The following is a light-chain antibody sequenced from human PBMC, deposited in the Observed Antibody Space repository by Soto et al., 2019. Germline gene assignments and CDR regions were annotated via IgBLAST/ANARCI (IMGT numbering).Light chain of an antibody. CDR1: SSDVGSYNL. CDR3: CSYAGSSTLV. CDR2: EDT. V-gene: IGLV2-23*01. Sequence: QSALTQPASVSGSPGQSITISCTGTSSDVGSYNLVSWYQQHPGKAPKVVIYEDTKRPSGVSNHFSGSKSGNTASLTISRLQAEDEADYYCCSYAGSSTLVFGGGTKVTVL. J-gene: IGLJ3*02.